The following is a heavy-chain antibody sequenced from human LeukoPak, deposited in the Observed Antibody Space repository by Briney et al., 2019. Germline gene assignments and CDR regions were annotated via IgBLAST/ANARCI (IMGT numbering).Heavy chain of an antibody. V-gene: IGHV3-21*01. CDR3: ARNTYGDYYYYGMDV. CDR2: ISSSSSYI. Sequence: GGSLRLSCAASGFTFSSYSMNWVCQAPGKGLEWVSSISSSSSYIYYADSVKGRFTISRDNAKNSLYLQMNSLRAEDTAVYYCARNTYGDYYYYGMDVWGQGTTVTVSS. D-gene: IGHD4-17*01. CDR1: GFTFSSYS. J-gene: IGHJ6*02.